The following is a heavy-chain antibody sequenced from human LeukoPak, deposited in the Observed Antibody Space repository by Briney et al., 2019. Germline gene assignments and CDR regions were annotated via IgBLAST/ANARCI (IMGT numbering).Heavy chain of an antibody. CDR2: ISSSSSTI. D-gene: IGHD2-2*01. CDR1: GFTFSTYS. V-gene: IGHV3-48*04. J-gene: IGHJ3*01. Sequence: GGSLRLSCAASGFTFSTYSMNWVRQAPGKGLEWVSYISSSSSTIYYADSVKGRFTISRDNAKNSLYLQMNSLRAEDTAVYYCARDIYCSSTSCYTGAFDFRGQGTMVTVSS. CDR3: ARDIYCSSTSCYTGAFDF.